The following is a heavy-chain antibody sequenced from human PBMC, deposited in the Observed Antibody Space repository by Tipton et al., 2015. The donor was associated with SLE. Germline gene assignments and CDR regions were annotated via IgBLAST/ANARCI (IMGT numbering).Heavy chain of an antibody. CDR1: GASISSGSYY. Sequence: TLSLTCTVSGASISSGSYYWNWIRQPAGKGLEWIGRVYSSGTTNYNSSLKSRFTISVDTSKNQFSLKLSSVTAADTAVYYCARGPFQRWPPGAYWGQGTLVTVSS. CDR2: VYSSGTT. J-gene: IGHJ4*02. CDR3: ARGPFQRWPPGAY. D-gene: IGHD6-19*01. V-gene: IGHV4-61*02.